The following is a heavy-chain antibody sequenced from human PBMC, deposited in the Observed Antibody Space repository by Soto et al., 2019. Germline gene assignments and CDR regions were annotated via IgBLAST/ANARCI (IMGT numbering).Heavy chain of an antibody. CDR3: ARLLTEGATYREDAFDM. V-gene: IGHV1-18*01. Sequence: QLQLVQSGGEVKTPGASVKVSCTTSGYTFTSHGISWLRKPPGQGLEGMGWISTYNGKTDYAQKFQGRVTMTADTRTSTVYMEVRSLRSDDTAVYYCARLLTEGATYREDAFDMWGQGTMVTVSS. D-gene: IGHD1-26*01. CDR2: ISTYNGKT. CDR1: GYTFTSHG. J-gene: IGHJ3*02.